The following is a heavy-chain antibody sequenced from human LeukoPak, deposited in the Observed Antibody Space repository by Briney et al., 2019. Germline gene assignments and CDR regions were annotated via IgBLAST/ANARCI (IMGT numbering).Heavy chain of an antibody. D-gene: IGHD1-26*01. CDR1: GFTFSSYG. V-gene: IGHV3-23*01. Sequence: GGSLRLSCAASGFTFSSYGMSWVRQAPGKGLKWVPAISGSGGSTYYADSVKGRFTISRDNAKNSLYLQMNSLRAEDTALYYCARDSYSGSYSYFDYWGQGTLVTVSS. CDR3: ARDSYSGSYSYFDY. CDR2: ISGSGGST. J-gene: IGHJ4*02.